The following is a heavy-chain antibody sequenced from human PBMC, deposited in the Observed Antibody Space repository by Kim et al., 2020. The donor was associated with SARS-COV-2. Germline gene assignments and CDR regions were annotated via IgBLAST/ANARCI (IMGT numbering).Heavy chain of an antibody. V-gene: IGHV1-46*01. CDR1: GYTFTSYY. CDR3: ARDLGSSGSRSGRGYNWFDP. Sequence: ASVKVSCKASGYTFTSYYMHWVRQAPGQGLEWMGIINPSCGSTSYAQKFQGRVTMTRDTSTSTAYMELSSLRSEDTAVYYCARDLGSSGSRSGRGYNWFDPWGQGTLVTVSS. J-gene: IGHJ5*02. CDR2: INPSCGST. D-gene: IGHD6-13*01.